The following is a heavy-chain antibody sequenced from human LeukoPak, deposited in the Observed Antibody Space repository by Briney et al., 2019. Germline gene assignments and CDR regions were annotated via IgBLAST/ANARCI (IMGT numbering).Heavy chain of an antibody. Sequence: SETLSLTCTVSGGSISSGDYYWSWIRQPPGKGLEWIGYIYYSGSTYYNPSLKSRVTISVDTSKNQFSLKLSSVTAADTAVYYCARLRRQQLARYYFDYWGQGTLVTVSS. CDR1: GGSISSGDYY. CDR3: ARLRRQQLARYYFDY. D-gene: IGHD6-13*01. V-gene: IGHV4-30-4*01. J-gene: IGHJ4*02. CDR2: IYYSGST.